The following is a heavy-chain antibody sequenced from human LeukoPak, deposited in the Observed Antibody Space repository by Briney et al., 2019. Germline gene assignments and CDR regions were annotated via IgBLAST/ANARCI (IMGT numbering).Heavy chain of an antibody. CDR1: GYTFTGYY. CDR3: AREGRLGTGGWYYFDD. J-gene: IGHJ4*02. Sequence: GASVKVSCKASGYTFTGYYMHWVRQAPGQGLEWMGWINPNSGGTNYAQKFQGRVTMTRDTSISTAYMELSRLRSDDTAVYYCAREGRLGTGGWYYFDDWGQGTLVTVSS. V-gene: IGHV1-2*02. CDR2: INPNSGGT. D-gene: IGHD2-8*02.